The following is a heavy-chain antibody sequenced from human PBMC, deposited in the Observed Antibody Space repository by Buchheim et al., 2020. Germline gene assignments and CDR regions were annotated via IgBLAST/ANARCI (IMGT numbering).Heavy chain of an antibody. CDR1: GFTFTSSA. Sequence: QLQLVQSGPEVKKPGTSVKVSCRASGFTFTSSAVQWVRQARGQRLEWIGWIVVGSGNTNYAQKFQERVTITRDMSTSTAYMELSSLRSEDTAVYYCAAAGTSYYYYGMDVWGQGTT. CDR2: IVVGSGNT. V-gene: IGHV1-58*01. CDR3: AAAGTSYYYYGMDV. D-gene: IGHD6-13*01. J-gene: IGHJ6*02.